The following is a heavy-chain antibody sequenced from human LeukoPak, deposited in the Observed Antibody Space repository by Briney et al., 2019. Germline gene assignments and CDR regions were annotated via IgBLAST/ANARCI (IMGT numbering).Heavy chain of an antibody. Sequence: SETLSLTCTVSGGSIGSYYWSWIRQPPGKGLEWIGYVYTSGSTNCNPSFKSRVTISADTSKNQFSLRLTSVTAADTALYYCARSNWYEYFDNWGQGTLVTVSS. CDR2: VYTSGST. D-gene: IGHD1-20*01. J-gene: IGHJ4*02. V-gene: IGHV4-4*09. CDR3: ARSNWYEYFDN. CDR1: GGSIGSYY.